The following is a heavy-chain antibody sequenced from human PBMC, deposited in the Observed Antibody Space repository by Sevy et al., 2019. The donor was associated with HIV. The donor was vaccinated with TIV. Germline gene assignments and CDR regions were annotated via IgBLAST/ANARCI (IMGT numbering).Heavy chain of an antibody. Sequence: GGSLRLSCAASAFTFSTSTMNWVRQAPGKGLEWVSLITSSSSYIFYADSVKGRFTISRDNAKNSLFLQMNSLRVEDTAVYYCVRDGWNYWGQGTLVTVSS. D-gene: IGHD2-15*01. J-gene: IGHJ4*02. CDR3: VRDGWNY. V-gene: IGHV3-21*04. CDR1: AFTFSTST. CDR2: ITSSSSYI.